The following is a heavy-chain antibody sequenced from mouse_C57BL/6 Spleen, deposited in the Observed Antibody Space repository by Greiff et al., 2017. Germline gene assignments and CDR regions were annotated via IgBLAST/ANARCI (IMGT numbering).Heavy chain of an antibody. J-gene: IGHJ2*01. V-gene: IGHV6-3*01. D-gene: IGHD4-1*01. CDR3: TGNWDEDY. CDR2: IRLKSDNYAT. CDR1: GFTFSNYW. Sequence: EVMLVESGGGLVQPGGSMKLSCVASGFTFSNYWMNWVRQSPEKGLEWVAQIRLKSDNYATHYAESVKGRFTISRDDSKSSVYLQRNNLRAEDTGIYYCTGNWDEDYWGQGTTLTVSS.